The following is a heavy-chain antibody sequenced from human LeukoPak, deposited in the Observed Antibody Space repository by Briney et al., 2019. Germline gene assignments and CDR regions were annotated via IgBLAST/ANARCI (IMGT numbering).Heavy chain of an antibody. J-gene: IGHJ4*02. CDR3: AKSRNFDWLPSDY. CDR2: ISDSGGST. V-gene: IGHV3-23*01. CDR1: GFTFSSYA. Sequence: GGSLRLSCAACGFTFSSYAMRWVRQAPGKGLEWVSGISDSGGSTYYADSVKGRFTISRDNSKNTLYLQMNSLRAEDTALYYCAKSRNFDWLPSDYWGQGTLVTISS. D-gene: IGHD3-9*01.